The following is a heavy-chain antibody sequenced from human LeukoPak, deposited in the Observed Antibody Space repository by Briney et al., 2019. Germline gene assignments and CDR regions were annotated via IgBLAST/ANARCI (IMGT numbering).Heavy chain of an antibody. CDR2: IIPIFGIA. Sequence: SVKVSCKASGGISSYAVSWVRQAPGQGVEWMGRIIPIFGIASYAQKFQGRVTITADKSTSTAYMELSSLRSEDTAVYYCARDSCGGSSTSCYGEGFDFWGQGTLVTVSS. CDR3: ARDSCGGSSTSCYGEGFDF. J-gene: IGHJ4*02. D-gene: IGHD2-2*01. V-gene: IGHV1-69*04. CDR1: GGISSYA.